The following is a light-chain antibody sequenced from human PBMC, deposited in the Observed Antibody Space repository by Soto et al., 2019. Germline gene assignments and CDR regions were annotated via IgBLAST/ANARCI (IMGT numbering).Light chain of an antibody. V-gene: IGKV1-5*01. CDR1: QSISSW. J-gene: IGKJ1*01. CDR3: QQSRT. CDR2: DAS. Sequence: DIQMTQSPSTLSASVGDRVTITCRASQSISSWLAWYQQKPGKAPKLLIYDASSLESGVPSRFIGSGSGTEFTLTISSLQPDDFATYYCQQSRTFGQGTKVEIK.